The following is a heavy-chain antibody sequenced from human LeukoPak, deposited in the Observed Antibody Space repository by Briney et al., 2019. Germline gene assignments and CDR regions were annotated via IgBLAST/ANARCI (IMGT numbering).Heavy chain of an antibody. Sequence: ASVKVSCKASGGTFSSYAISWVRQAPGQGLEWMGGIIPIFGTANYAQKFQGRVTITADKSTSTAYMELSSLRSEDTAVYYCARDDILTGYYSFDYWGQGTLVTVSS. D-gene: IGHD3-9*01. CDR2: IIPIFGTA. CDR1: GGTFSSYA. CDR3: ARDDILTGYYSFDY. V-gene: IGHV1-69*06. J-gene: IGHJ4*02.